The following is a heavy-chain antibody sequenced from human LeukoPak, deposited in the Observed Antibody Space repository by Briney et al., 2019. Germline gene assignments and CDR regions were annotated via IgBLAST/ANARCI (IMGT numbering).Heavy chain of an antibody. CDR1: GFTFSAYG. J-gene: IGHJ4*02. D-gene: IGHD7-27*01. CDR2: IIEGGDVK. V-gene: IGHV3-7*01. CDR3: ARVGKNGRVFDH. Sequence: PGGSLRLSCAASGFTFSAYGMTWVRQAPGKGLAWVTNIIEGGDVKYYVDSVKGRFTISRDNTKNTLYLQMTSLRAEDTAVYYFARVGKNGRVFDHWGERTLVTVSS.